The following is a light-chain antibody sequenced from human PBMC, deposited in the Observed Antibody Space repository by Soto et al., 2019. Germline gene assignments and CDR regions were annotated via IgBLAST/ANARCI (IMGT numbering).Light chain of an antibody. CDR1: SSDVGGYNY. CDR3: SSDTSSSTLV. J-gene: IGLJ2*01. Sequence: QSALTQPASVSGSPGQSITISCTGTSSDVGGYNYVSWYQQHPGKAPKLMIYDVRNRPSGVSNRFSGSKSGNTASLTISGLQAEDEADYYCSSDTSSSTLVFGGGTKVTVL. CDR2: DVR. V-gene: IGLV2-14*01.